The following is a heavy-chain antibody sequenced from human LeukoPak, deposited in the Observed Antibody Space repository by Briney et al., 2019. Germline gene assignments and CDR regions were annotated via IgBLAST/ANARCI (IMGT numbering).Heavy chain of an antibody. CDR3: ARGGYASRELVQH. Sequence: ASVKVSCKASGYSFTTFAIHWVRQAPGQRLEWMGWINADGGGTNYAQKFQGRVTMTRDTSISTAYMELSSLRSDDTAVYYCARGGYASRELVQHWGQGTLVTVSS. CDR2: INADGGGT. CDR1: GYSFTTFA. J-gene: IGHJ1*01. V-gene: IGHV1-2*02. D-gene: IGHD3-10*01.